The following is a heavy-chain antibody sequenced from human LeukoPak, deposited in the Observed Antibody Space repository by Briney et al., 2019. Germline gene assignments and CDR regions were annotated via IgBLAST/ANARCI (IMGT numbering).Heavy chain of an antibody. Sequence: GGSLRLSCAAFGFTFGSYGMHWVRQTPGKGLEWVAFIRHDGSYQQYAASVKGRFTVSRDNSKDMVYLQMDSLRTEDTAVYYCAKNRDSSDYPRDFDFWGQGTLVTVSS. V-gene: IGHV3-30*02. J-gene: IGHJ4*02. CDR2: IRHDGSYQ. CDR1: GFTFGSYG. D-gene: IGHD3-22*01. CDR3: AKNRDSSDYPRDFDF.